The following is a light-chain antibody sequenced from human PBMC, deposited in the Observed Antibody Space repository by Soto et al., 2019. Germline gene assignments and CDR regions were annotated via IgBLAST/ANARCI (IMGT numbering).Light chain of an antibody. Sequence: EVVMTQSPATLSVSPGERATLSCRASQTVSRNLAWYQQRPGQAPRLLIYDVFTRAAGIPARFSGSGSETEFPLTSRSLPAEDFAVYYCQQYNNWPSFGQGTRLEIK. CDR3: QQYNNWPS. CDR2: DVF. V-gene: IGKV3-15*01. CDR1: QTVSRN. J-gene: IGKJ5*01.